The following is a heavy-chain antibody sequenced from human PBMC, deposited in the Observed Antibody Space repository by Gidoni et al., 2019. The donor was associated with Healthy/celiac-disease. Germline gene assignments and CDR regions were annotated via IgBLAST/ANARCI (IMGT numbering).Heavy chain of an antibody. CDR1: GFTFRDYY. D-gene: IGHD5-18*01. J-gene: IGHJ4*02. V-gene: IGHV3-11*01. CDR3: ARIAGESVDTAMAPIDY. Sequence: QVQLVESGGGLVKPGWSLRLSCPASGFTFRDYYMSWIRQAPGKALGGVSYISSSGSTIYYADDVKGRFTISRDNAKNSLYLQMNSLRAEDTAVYYCARIAGESVDTAMAPIDYWGQGTLVTVSS. CDR2: ISSSGSTI.